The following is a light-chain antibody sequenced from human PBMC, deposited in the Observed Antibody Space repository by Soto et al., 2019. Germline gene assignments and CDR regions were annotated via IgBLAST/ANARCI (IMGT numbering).Light chain of an antibody. J-gene: IGKJ5*01. CDR1: QSVSSNY. CDR2: GAS. CDR3: QQYGSPIT. V-gene: IGKV3-20*01. Sequence: ESVLTQSPGTLSLSAGERATLSCRASQSVSSNYLAWYQQKPGQAPRLLIYGASSRATGIPDRFSGSGSGTDFTLTISRLEPEDFAVYYCQQYGSPITFGQGTRLEIK.